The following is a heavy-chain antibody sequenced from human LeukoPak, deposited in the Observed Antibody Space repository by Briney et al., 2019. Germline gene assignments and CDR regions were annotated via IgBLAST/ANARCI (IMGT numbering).Heavy chain of an antibody. CDR2: ISGSGGST. V-gene: IGHV3-23*01. CDR3: AKDKGRIAARLGLDY. Sequence: GGSLRLSCAASGFTFSSYAMSWVRRAPGKGLEWVSAISGSGGSTYYADSVKGRFTISRDNSKNTLYLQMNSLRAEDTAVYYCAKDKGRIAARLGLDYWGQGTLVTVSS. J-gene: IGHJ4*02. CDR1: GFTFSSYA. D-gene: IGHD6-6*01.